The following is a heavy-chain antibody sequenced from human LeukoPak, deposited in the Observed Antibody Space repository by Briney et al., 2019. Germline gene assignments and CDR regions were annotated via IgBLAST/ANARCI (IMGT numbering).Heavy chain of an antibody. CDR2: IIPILGIA. J-gene: IGHJ4*02. D-gene: IGHD5-18*01. CDR1: GGTFSSYT. V-gene: IGHV1-69*02. CDR3: AKNVDTAMATYDY. Sequence: SVKVSCKASGGTFSSYTISWVRQAPGQGLEWMGRIIPILGIANYAQKFQGRVTITADKSTSTAYMELSSLRSEDTAVYYCAKNVDTAMATYDYWGQGTLVTVSS.